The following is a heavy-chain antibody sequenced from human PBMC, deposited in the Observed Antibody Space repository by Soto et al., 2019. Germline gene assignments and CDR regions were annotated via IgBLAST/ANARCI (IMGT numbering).Heavy chain of an antibody. CDR3: AREGVSGAFDI. D-gene: IGHD6-13*01. J-gene: IGHJ3*02. CDR1: GYTFTGYY. V-gene: IGHV1-2*04. Sequence: GPVKVSCKASGYTFTGYYMHWVRQAPGQGLEWMGWINPNSGGTNYAQKFQGWVTMTRDTSISTAYMELSRLRSDDTAVYYCAREGVSGAFDIWGQGTMVTVSS. CDR2: INPNSGGT.